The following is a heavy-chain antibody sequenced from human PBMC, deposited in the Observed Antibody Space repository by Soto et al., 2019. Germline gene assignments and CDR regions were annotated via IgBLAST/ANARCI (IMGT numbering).Heavy chain of an antibody. D-gene: IGHD6-19*01. CDR2: ISGDSGNT. V-gene: IGHV1-3*01. CDR1: GYMFTKSA. Sequence: ASVKVSCKASGYMFTKSAMHWVRQAPGQRLEWMGWISGDSGNTKYSPKLQDRVTITRDTSASTAYMELISLRSEDTALYYCARDGVAAGNIYFDYWGQGTLVTVSS. CDR3: ARDGVAAGNIYFDY. J-gene: IGHJ4*01.